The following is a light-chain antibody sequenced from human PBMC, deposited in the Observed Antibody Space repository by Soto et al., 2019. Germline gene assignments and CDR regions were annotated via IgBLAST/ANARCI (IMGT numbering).Light chain of an antibody. V-gene: IGLV2-14*01. CDR3: SSYTSSSTLFYVV. Sequence: QSVLTQPASVSGSPGQSITISCTGTSSDVGGYNYVSWYQQHPGKAPKLMIYEVSNRPSGVSNRFSGSKSGNTASLTISGLQAEDEADYYCSSYTSSSTLFYVVFGGGTKLTVL. J-gene: IGLJ2*01. CDR1: SSDVGGYNY. CDR2: EVS.